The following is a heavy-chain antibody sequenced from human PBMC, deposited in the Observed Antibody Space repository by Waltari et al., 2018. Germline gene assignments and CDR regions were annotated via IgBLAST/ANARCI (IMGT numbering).Heavy chain of an antibody. D-gene: IGHD6-19*01. V-gene: IGHV1-69*05. CDR1: GGTLSSYA. CDR3: ATSSSGWYQDASDI. Sequence: QVQLLQSGAEVKKPGSSVRVSCKASGGTLSSYAIRWVRQAPGQGLEWRGGIIGTCGAPNYEQKFQGRITITTDEAARTDYMELSSLRSDDTAVYFCATSSSGWYQDASDIWGHGTLVTVS. J-gene: IGHJ3*02. CDR2: IIGTCGAP.